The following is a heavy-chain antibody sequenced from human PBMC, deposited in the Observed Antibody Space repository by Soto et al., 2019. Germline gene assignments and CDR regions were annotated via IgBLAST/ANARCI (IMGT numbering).Heavy chain of an antibody. V-gene: IGHV3-30*03. J-gene: IGHJ4*02. Sequence: PGGSLRLSCAASGFTFSSYGMHWVRQAPGKGLEWVAVISYDGSNKYYADSVKGRFTISRDNSKNTLYLQMNSLRAEDTAVYYFARDYFPSGYYQYEYYFDYWGQGTLVTVSS. CDR2: ISYDGSNK. D-gene: IGHD3-3*01. CDR3: ARDYFPSGYYQYEYYFDY. CDR1: GFTFSSYG.